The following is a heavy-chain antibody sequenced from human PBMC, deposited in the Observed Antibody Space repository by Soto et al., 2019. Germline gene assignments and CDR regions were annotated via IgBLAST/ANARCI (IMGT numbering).Heavy chain of an antibody. CDR3: VRGSRSTGPNDY. J-gene: IGHJ4*02. Sequence: GGSLRLSCAASGFSFGNYGMTWVRQAPGKGLEWVSVISKSGDDTYYADSVKGRFTISRDNSKNTLFLQMSSLRAEDTARYYCVRGSRSTGPNDYWGQGTLVTVSS. CDR1: GFSFGNYG. CDR2: ISKSGDDT. V-gene: IGHV3-23*01.